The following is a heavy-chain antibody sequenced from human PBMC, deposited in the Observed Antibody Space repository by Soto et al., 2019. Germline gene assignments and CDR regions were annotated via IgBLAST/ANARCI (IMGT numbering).Heavy chain of an antibody. CDR2: IIPIFGTA. V-gene: IGHV1-69*13. CDR1: GGTFSSYA. J-gene: IGHJ6*02. CDR3: ASQTPKNSGSYSYYYYGMDV. D-gene: IGHD1-26*01. Sequence: ASVKVSCKASGGTFSSYAISWVRQAPGQGLEWMGGIIPIFGTANYAQKFQGRVTITADESTSTAYMELSSLRSEDTAVYYCASQTPKNSGSYSYYYYGMDVWGQGTTVTVSS.